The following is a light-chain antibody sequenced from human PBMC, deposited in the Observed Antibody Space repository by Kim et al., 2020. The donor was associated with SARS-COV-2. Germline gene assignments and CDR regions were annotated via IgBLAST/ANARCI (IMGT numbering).Light chain of an antibody. V-gene: IGKV1-6*01. Sequence: AIQMTQSPSSLSASVGDRVTITCRASQGIRNDLGWYQQKPGNAPKLLIFASSTLQSGVPARFSGSGSDTDFTLTITSLQPEDFATYYCLQDYISPGTFGQGTKVDIK. CDR1: QGIRND. CDR2: ASS. J-gene: IGKJ1*01. CDR3: LQDYISPGT.